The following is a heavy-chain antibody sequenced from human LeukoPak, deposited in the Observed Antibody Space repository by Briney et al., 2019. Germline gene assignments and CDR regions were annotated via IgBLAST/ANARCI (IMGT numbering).Heavy chain of an antibody. CDR1: GGSISSGGYY. CDR3: ARKAVTGYYYYGMDV. Sequence: SETLSLTCTVSGGSISSGGYYWSWIRQHPGKGLEWIGYIYYSGSTYYNPSLKSRVTISVDTPKNQFSLKLSPVTAADTAVYYCARKAVTGYYYYGMDVWGQGTTVTVSS. V-gene: IGHV4-31*03. D-gene: IGHD1-14*01. CDR2: IYYSGST. J-gene: IGHJ6*02.